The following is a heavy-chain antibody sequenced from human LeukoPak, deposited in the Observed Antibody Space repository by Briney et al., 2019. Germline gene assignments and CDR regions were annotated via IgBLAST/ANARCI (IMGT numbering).Heavy chain of an antibody. CDR1: GGSISSSSYY. Sequence: SETLSLTCTVSGGSISSSSYYWGWIRQPPGKGLEWIGSVYYSGSTYYNPSLKSRVTISVDTSKNQFSLKLSSVTAADTAVYYCAKDWQKEYYFDYWGQGTLVTVSS. J-gene: IGHJ4*02. CDR3: AKDWQKEYYFDY. CDR2: VYYSGST. V-gene: IGHV4-39*07.